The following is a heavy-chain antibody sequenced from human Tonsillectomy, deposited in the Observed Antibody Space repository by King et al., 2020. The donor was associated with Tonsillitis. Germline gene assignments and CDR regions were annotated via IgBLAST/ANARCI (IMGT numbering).Heavy chain of an antibody. Sequence: QLQESGPGLVKPSETLSLTCTVSGGSISSSSYYWGWIRQPPGKGREWIGRIYFSWSTYYNPSLKIRVTISVDTSKNQFSLRLSSVTAADTAVYYCSRQPRYLDWLHDAFDIWGQGTMFTVSS. CDR1: GGSISSSSYY. J-gene: IGHJ3*02. V-gene: IGHV4-39*01. CDR2: IYFSWST. CDR3: SRQPRYLDWLHDAFDI. D-gene: IGHD3-9*01.